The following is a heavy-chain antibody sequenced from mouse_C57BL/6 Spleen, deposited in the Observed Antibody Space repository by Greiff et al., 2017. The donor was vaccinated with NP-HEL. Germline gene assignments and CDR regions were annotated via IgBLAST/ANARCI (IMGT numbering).Heavy chain of an antibody. J-gene: IGHJ4*01. Sequence: QVTLKVCGPGILQSSQTLSLTCSFSGFSLSTSGMGVSWIRQPSGKGLEWLAHIYWDDDKRYNPSLKSRLTISKDTSRNQVFLKITSVDTADTATYYCARRAGLQSPMDYWGQGTSVTVSS. V-gene: IGHV8-12*01. CDR2: IYWDDDK. CDR3: ARRAGLQSPMDY. CDR1: GFSLSTSGMG.